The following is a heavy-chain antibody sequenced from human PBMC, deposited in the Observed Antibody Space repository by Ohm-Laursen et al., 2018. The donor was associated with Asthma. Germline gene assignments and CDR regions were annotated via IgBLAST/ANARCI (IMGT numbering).Heavy chain of an antibody. CDR2: IYYSGST. J-gene: IGHJ4*02. Sequence: QTLSLTCTVSGGSISSGSYYWSWIRQHPGKGLERIGDIYYSGSTYYNPSLKSRVTISIDTSKNQFSLKLSSVTAADTAVYYCVREDFDWPPGYCDYWGQGTLVTVSS. CDR1: GGSISSGSYY. CDR3: VREDFDWPPGYCDY. V-gene: IGHV4-31*02. D-gene: IGHD3-9*01.